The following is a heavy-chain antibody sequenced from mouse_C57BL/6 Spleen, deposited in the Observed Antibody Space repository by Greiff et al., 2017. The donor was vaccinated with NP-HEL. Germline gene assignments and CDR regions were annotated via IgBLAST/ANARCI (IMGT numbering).Heavy chain of an antibody. D-gene: IGHD1-2*01. CDR2: IDTSDSYT. J-gene: IGHJ4*01. V-gene: IGHV1-59*01. CDR1: GYTFTSYW. Sequence: QVQLKQPGAELVRPGTSVKLSCKASGYTFTSYWMHWVKQRPGQGLEWIGVIDTSDSYTNSNQKFKGNATLTVDTSSSTAFMQLSSLTSEDSAVYYCARRELRHAMDYWGQGTSVTVSS. CDR3: ARRELRHAMDY.